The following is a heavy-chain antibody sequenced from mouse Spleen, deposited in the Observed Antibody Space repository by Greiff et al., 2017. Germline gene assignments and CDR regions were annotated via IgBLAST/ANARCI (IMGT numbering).Heavy chain of an antibody. CDR1: GYTFTDYY. Sequence: VQLQQSGPELVKPGASVKISCKASGYTFTDYYMNWVKQSHGKSLEWIGDINPNNGGTSYNQKFKGKATLTVDKSSSTAYMELRSLTSEDSAVYYCARGLSLMDYWGQGTSVTVSS. CDR3: ARGLSLMDY. CDR2: INPNNGGT. V-gene: IGHV1-26*01. J-gene: IGHJ4*01. D-gene: IGHD3-1*01.